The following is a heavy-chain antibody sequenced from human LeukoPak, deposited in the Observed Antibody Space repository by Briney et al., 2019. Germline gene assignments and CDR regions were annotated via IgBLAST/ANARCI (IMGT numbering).Heavy chain of an antibody. V-gene: IGHV4-39*07. CDR2: IYYSGST. CDR3: ARDGYTALH. Sequence: SETPSLTCTVSGGSISSSNYYWGWIRQPPGKGLEWIGIIYYSGSTYYNPSPKSRVTISVDTSKNQFSLKLSSVTAADTAVYYCARDGYTALHWGQGTLVTVSS. D-gene: IGHD5-24*01. J-gene: IGHJ1*01. CDR1: GGSISSSNYY.